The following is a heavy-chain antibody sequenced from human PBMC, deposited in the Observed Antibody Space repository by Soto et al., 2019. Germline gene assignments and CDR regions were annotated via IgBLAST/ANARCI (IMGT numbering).Heavy chain of an antibody. CDR3: ARTLTLGYYYYYMDV. J-gene: IGHJ6*03. Sequence: QVQLQESGPGLVKPSETLSLTCTVSGGSISSYYWSWIRQPPGKGLEGIGYIYYSGSTNYNSSLKSRVPISVDTSKNQFSLKLSSVTAADTAVYYCARTLTLGYYYYYMDVWGKGTTVTVSS. CDR1: GGSISSYY. D-gene: IGHD3-16*01. CDR2: IYYSGST. V-gene: IGHV4-59*08.